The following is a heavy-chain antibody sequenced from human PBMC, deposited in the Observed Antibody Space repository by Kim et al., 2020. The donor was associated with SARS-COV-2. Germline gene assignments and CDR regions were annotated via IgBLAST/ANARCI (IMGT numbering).Heavy chain of an antibody. V-gene: IGHV3-33*05. CDR1: GFTFSSYG. CDR2: ISYDGSNK. Sequence: GGSLRLSCAASGFTFSSYGMHWVRQAPGKGLEWAAVISYDGSNKYYADSVKGRFTISRDNSKNTLYLQMNSLRAEDTAVYYCARDVEDIAVAGRVYYYYGMDVWGQGTTVTVSS. CDR3: ARDVEDIAVAGRVYYYYGMDV. D-gene: IGHD6-19*01. J-gene: IGHJ6*02.